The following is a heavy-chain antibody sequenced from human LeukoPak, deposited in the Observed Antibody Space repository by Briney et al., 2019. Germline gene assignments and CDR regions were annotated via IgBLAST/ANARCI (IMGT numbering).Heavy chain of an antibody. D-gene: IGHD2-21*02. Sequence: GGSLRLSCAASGFTFSSYWMHWVRQAPGKGLVYVSRINSDGSSTSYADSVKGRFTISRDSAKNTLYLQMSSLRAEDTAVYYCARIYCGGACYSVFDYWGQGTVVSVSS. J-gene: IGHJ4*02. V-gene: IGHV3-74*01. CDR3: ARIYCGGACYSVFDY. CDR1: GFTFSSYW. CDR2: INSDGSST.